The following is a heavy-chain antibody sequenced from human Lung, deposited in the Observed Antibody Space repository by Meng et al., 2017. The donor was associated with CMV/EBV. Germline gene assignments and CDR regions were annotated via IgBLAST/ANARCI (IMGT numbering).Heavy chain of an antibody. Sequence: GGSLRLSXEASAFTASSNYMSWVRQAPGKGLEWVSVIYSGGITYYAGSVKGIFTISVDNSKNTLYLQMNSLRAEDTAVYYCARGGGGGDLLYYYYGMDVWGQGPTVTVSS. CDR3: ARGGGGGDLLYYYYGMDV. D-gene: IGHD2-21*02. CDR2: IYSGGIT. V-gene: IGHV3-66*01. CDR1: AFTASSNY. J-gene: IGHJ6*02.